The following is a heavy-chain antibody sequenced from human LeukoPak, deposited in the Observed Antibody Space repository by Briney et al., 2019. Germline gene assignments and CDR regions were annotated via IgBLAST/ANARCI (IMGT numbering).Heavy chain of an antibody. CDR3: AKEDSGSCNF. CDR2: ISGSGTYR. Sequence: PGGSLRLSCSASGFTFRDYAMSWVRQAPGKGLEWVSGISGSGTYRYYADSVKGRLTIHRDNSKNMMYLQINSLRAEDMAKYYCAKEDSGSCNFWGRGTRVTVSS. J-gene: IGHJ4*02. D-gene: IGHD1-26*01. V-gene: IGHV3-23*01. CDR1: GFTFRDYA.